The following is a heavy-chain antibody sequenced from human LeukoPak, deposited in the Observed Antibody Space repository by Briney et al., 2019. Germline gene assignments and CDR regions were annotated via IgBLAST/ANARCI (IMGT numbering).Heavy chain of an antibody. CDR1: EFTFSNYA. Sequence: GGSLRLSCAVSEFTFSNYAMHWVRQAPGKGLEWVAVISYDGSNKYYADSVKGRFTISRDNSKNTLFLQMNSLRAEDTAVYYRARGLVSGSQRGYFDYWGQGTLVTVSS. J-gene: IGHJ4*02. V-gene: IGHV3-30-3*01. CDR2: ISYDGSNK. CDR3: ARGLVSGSQRGYFDY. D-gene: IGHD1-26*01.